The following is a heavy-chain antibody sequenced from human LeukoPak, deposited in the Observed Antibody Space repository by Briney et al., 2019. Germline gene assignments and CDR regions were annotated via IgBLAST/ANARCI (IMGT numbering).Heavy chain of an antibody. CDR2: ISTSSYT. V-gene: IGHV3-11*06. CDR1: GFTFSDYY. Sequence: GGSLRLSCAASGFTFSDYYMSWIRQAPGKGLEWVSYISTSSYTNYADSVKGQFTISRDNAKNSLYLQMNSLRAEDTAVYYCARAFRYCSSTSCYLDPWGQGTLVTVSS. CDR3: ARAFRYCSSTSCYLDP. D-gene: IGHD2-2*01. J-gene: IGHJ5*02.